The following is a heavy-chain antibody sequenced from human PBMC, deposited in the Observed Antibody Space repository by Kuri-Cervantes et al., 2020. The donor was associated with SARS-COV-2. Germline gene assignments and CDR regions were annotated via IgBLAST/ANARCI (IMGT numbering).Heavy chain of an antibody. CDR2: IYTSGST. D-gene: IGHD3-3*01. J-gene: IGHJ5*02. Sequence: SETLSLTCTVSGGSISSYYWSWIRQPAGKGLEWIGRIYTSGSTNYNPSLKSRVTISVDTSKNQFSLKLSSVTAADTAVHYCARQMMSSITIFGVVITRNWFDPWGQGTLVTVSS. V-gene: IGHV4-4*07. CDR1: GGSISSYY. CDR3: ARQMMSSITIFGVVITRNWFDP.